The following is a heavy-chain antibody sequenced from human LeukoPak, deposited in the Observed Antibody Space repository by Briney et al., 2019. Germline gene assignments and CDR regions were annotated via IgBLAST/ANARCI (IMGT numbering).Heavy chain of an antibody. Sequence: SETLSLTCAVYGGSFSGYYWSWVRQPPGKGREWVGEINNSGSTNYNPSRKSRVTISVDTSKNQFSLKLSSVTAADTAVYYCARGLGIQLWTTISDYFDYWGQGTLVTVSS. CDR3: ARGLGIQLWTTISDYFDY. CDR1: GGSFSGYY. V-gene: IGHV4-34*01. CDR2: INNSGST. J-gene: IGHJ4*02. D-gene: IGHD5-18*01.